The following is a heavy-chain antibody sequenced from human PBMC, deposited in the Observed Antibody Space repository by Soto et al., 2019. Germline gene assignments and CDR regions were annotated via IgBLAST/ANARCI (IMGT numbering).Heavy chain of an antibody. D-gene: IGHD2-2*01. CDR1: GGTFSSYA. J-gene: IGHJ4*02. Sequence: QVQLVQSGAEVKKPGSSVKVSCKASGGTFSSYAISWVRQAPGQGLEWMGGIIPIFGTANYAQKFQGRVTITADESTSTAYMGLSSLGSEDTAVYYCASALVPAADGELWYGEHFDYWGQGTLVTVSS. CDR2: IIPIFGTA. V-gene: IGHV1-69*12. CDR3: ASALVPAADGELWYGEHFDY.